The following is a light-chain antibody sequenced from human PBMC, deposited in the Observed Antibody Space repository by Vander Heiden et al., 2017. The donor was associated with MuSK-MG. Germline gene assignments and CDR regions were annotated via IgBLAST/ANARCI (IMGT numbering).Light chain of an antibody. V-gene: IGKV1-33*01. Sequence: DIQMTQSPSSLSASVGDRVTITCQASQDISNYLNWYQQKPGKAPKLLIYDASKLETGVPSRFSGSGSGTDFTFTISSLQPEDIATYYCQRYDTLPYTFGQGTKLEIK. CDR2: DAS. CDR3: QRYDTLPYT. CDR1: QDISNY. J-gene: IGKJ2*01.